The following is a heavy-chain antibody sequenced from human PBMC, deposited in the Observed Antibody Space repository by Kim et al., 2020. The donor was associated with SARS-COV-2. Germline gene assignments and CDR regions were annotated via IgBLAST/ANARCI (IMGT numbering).Heavy chain of an antibody. Sequence: SETLSLTCAVYGGSFSGYYWSWIRQPPGKGLEWIGEINHSGSTNYNPSLKSRVTISVDTSKNQFSLKLSSVTAADTAVYYCAIKRWLLYHYWGQGTLVTVSS. D-gene: IGHD3-3*01. V-gene: IGHV4-34*01. CDR3: AIKRWLLYHY. CDR2: INHSGST. CDR1: GGSFSGYY. J-gene: IGHJ4*02.